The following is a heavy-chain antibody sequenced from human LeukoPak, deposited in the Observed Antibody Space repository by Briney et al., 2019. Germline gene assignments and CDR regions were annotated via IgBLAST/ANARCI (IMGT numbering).Heavy chain of an antibody. CDR2: INHSGST. CDR1: GGSFSGYC. J-gene: IGHJ4*02. V-gene: IGHV4-34*01. CDR3: ATKQTGLGSFDY. Sequence: SETLSLTGAVYGGSFSGYCWTWIRQPPGKGLEWIGEINHSGSTNYNPSLKSRVTISVDTSKNQFSLKLSSVTAADTAVYYCATKQTGLGSFDYWGQGTLVTVSS. D-gene: IGHD3/OR15-3a*01.